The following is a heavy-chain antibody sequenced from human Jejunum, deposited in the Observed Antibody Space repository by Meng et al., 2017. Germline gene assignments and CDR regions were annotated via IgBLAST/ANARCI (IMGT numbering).Heavy chain of an antibody. Sequence: SCTASGFTFSSYEMNWVRQAPGKGLEWISYITSTGSSMYYADSVRGRFTIYRDNGKNLLYLQMHSLRAEDTAVYYCARAVTGIDYWGQGTPVTVSS. CDR1: GFTFSSYE. D-gene: IGHD1-1*01. CDR3: ARAVTGIDY. J-gene: IGHJ4*02. CDR2: ITSTGSSM. V-gene: IGHV3-48*03.